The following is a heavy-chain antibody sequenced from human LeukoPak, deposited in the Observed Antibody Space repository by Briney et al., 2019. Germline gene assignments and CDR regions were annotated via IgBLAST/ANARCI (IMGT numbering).Heavy chain of an antibody. CDR1: GFTFSSYW. J-gene: IGHJ6*03. CDR2: INSDGSST. V-gene: IGHV3-74*01. D-gene: IGHD2-15*01. CDR3: ARVGFGYYYMDV. Sequence: GGSLRLSCAASGFTFSSYWMHWVRQAPGKGLVWVSRINSDGSSTSYADSVKGRFTISRDNAKNTLYLQMNSLRAEDTAVYYCARVGFGYYYMDVWGKGTTVTVSS.